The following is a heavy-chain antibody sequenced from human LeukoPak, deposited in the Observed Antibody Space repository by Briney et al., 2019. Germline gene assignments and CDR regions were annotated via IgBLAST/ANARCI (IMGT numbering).Heavy chain of an antibody. CDR3: ARDHCSSTSCYGGFDY. J-gene: IGHJ4*02. CDR1: GFTFSSYG. CDR2: ISYDGSNK. V-gene: IGHV3-30*03. D-gene: IGHD2-2*01. Sequence: PGKSLRLSCAASGFTFSSYGMHWVRQAPGKGLEWVAVISYDGSNKYYADSVKGRFTISRDNSKNTLYLQMNSLRAEDTAVYYCARDHCSSTSCYGGFDYWGQGTLVTVSS.